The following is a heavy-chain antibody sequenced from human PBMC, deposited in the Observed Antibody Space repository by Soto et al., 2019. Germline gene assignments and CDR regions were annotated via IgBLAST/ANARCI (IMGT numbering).Heavy chain of an antibody. D-gene: IGHD5-18*01. Sequence: QLQLQESGPGLVKPSETLSLTCTVSGGSISSSSYYWGWIRQPPGKGLEWIGSIYYSGSTYYNPSLKSRVTISVDTSKNQFSLKLSSVTAADTAVYYCARHPSSLQLWFVGFDYWGQGTLVTVSS. CDR2: IYYSGST. V-gene: IGHV4-39*01. CDR3: ARHPSSLQLWFVGFDY. CDR1: GGSISSSSYY. J-gene: IGHJ4*02.